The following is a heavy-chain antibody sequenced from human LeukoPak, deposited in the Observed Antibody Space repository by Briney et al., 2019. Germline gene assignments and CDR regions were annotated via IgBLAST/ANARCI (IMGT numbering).Heavy chain of an antibody. CDR1: GGSFSAYS. D-gene: IGHD2-15*01. J-gene: IGHJ2*01. CDR3: ARGVARHWYFDL. V-gene: IGHV4-34*01. CDR2: ITHSGST. Sequence: SETLSLTCAVYGGSFSAYSWNWIRQPPGKGLEWIGEITHSGSTNYNPSLESRVTISVDTSQSQFSLKLRSVTAADTAVYYCARGVARHWYFDLWGRGTLVTVSS.